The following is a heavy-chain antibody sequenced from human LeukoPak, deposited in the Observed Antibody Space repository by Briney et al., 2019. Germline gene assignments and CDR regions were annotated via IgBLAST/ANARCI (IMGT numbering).Heavy chain of an antibody. Sequence: SETLSLTCAVYGGSFSDYSWSWIRQPPGKGLEWIGEINHSGGTNHNPSLMSRVIMSVDTSKNQFSLKVSSVTAADTAVYYCARHVGYEYFDYWGQGALVTVSS. D-gene: IGHD5-12*01. CDR2: INHSGGT. J-gene: IGHJ4*02. V-gene: IGHV4-34*01. CDR3: ARHVGYEYFDY. CDR1: GGSFSDYS.